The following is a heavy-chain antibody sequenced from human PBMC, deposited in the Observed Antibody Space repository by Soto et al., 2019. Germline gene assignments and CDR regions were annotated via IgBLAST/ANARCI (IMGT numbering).Heavy chain of an antibody. CDR1: GFIFSDYY. CDR2: ISRDGNAI. D-gene: IGHD1-1*01. Sequence: GSLRLSCAASGFIFSDYYMSWIRQAPGKGLEWLAYISRDGNAIFYADSVIGRFTVSRDNAKNSLFLQMDDLRAEDTAMFFCARGAEMSSLTKWFDPWGQGTLVTVSS. CDR3: ARGAEMSSLTKWFDP. V-gene: IGHV3-11*01. J-gene: IGHJ5*02.